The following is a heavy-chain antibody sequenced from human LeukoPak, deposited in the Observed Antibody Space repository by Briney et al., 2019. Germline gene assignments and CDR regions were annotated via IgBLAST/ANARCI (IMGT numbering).Heavy chain of an antibody. CDR1: GYTFTSYD. Sequence: GASVKVSCKASGYTFTSYDINWVRQATGQGLEWMGWMNPNSGNTGYAQKFQGRVTMTRNTSISTAYMELSGLRSEDTAVYYCARAGGYCGRISCPYYFDYWGQGTLVTVSS. CDR2: MNPNSGNT. CDR3: ARAGGYCGRISCPYYFDY. D-gene: IGHD2-15*01. J-gene: IGHJ4*02. V-gene: IGHV1-8*01.